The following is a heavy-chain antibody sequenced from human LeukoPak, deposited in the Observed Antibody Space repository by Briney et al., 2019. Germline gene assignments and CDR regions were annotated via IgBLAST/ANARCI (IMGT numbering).Heavy chain of an antibody. CDR1: GYTFTSCG. CDR2: ISAYNGNT. Sequence: GASVKVSCKASGYTFTSCGISWVRQAPGQGLEWMGWISAYNGNTNYAQKLQGRVTMTTDTSTSTAYMELRSLRSDDTAVYYCATLGYCSSTSCSSAFDIWGQGTMVTVSS. CDR3: ATLGYCSSTSCSSAFDI. D-gene: IGHD2-2*01. J-gene: IGHJ3*02. V-gene: IGHV1-18*01.